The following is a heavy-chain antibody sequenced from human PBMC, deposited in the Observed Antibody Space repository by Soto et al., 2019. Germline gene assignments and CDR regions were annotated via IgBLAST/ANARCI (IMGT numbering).Heavy chain of an antibody. Sequence: GGSLRLSCAASGFTFSSYAMTWVRQTPEKGLEWVSAISGSGGSTYYADSVKGRFTISRDNSKNTLYLQMTSLRTEDTAVYYCARLPFPWGWFDPWGQGTLVTVSS. CDR3: ARLPFPWGWFDP. V-gene: IGHV3-23*01. CDR1: GFTFSSYA. J-gene: IGHJ5*02. CDR2: ISGSGGST. D-gene: IGHD3-16*01.